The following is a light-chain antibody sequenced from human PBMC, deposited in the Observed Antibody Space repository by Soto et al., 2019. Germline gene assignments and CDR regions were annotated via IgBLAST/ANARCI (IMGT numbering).Light chain of an antibody. J-gene: IGLJ2*01. CDR1: NIGSKS. CDR3: QVWDSSSDHVV. Sequence: SYELTQPPSVSVAPGKTARITCGGNNIGSKSVHWYQQKPGQAPVLAIYYDSDRPSGIPERFSGSISGNTATLTISRVEAGDEADYYCQVWDSSSDHVVFGGGTKLTVL. CDR2: YDS. V-gene: IGLV3-21*04.